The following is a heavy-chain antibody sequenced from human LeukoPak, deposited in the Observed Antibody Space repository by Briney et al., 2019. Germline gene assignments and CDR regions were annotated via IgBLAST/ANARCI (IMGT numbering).Heavy chain of an antibody. CDR3: ARGDSSGWP. J-gene: IGHJ5*02. CDR1: GYTFTAYY. CDR2: ISTHNGNT. Sequence: ASVKVSCKASGYTFTAYYMHWVRQAPGQELEWMGWISTHNGNTKYAQKFQDRVTMTTDTSTSTVYMKLRSLRFDDTATYYCARGDSSGWPWGQGTSVTVSS. D-gene: IGHD6-19*01. V-gene: IGHV1-18*04.